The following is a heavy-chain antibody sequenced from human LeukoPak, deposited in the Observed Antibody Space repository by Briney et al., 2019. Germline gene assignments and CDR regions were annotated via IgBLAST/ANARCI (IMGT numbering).Heavy chain of an antibody. CDR2: INQDGSEK. CDR1: EFMFSEYW. CDR3: TTGIGNYYYY. D-gene: IGHD1-14*01. V-gene: IGHV3-7*01. Sequence: PGGSLRLSCAASEFMFSEYWMNWVRQAPGKGLEWLAIINQDGSEKYSVSSVKGRFTISRDNVKNSLYLQLSSLRAEDTAVYYCTTGIGNYYYYWGQGTLVTVAS. J-gene: IGHJ4*02.